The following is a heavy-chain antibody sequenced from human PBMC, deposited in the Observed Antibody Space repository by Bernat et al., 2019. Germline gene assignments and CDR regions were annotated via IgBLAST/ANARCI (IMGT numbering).Heavy chain of an antibody. J-gene: IGHJ5*01. CDR3: AGGGSWSDS. CDR2: IYYTGST. V-gene: IGHV4-59*11. Sequence: QVQLQESGPGLVKPSETLSLTCTVSGGSISSHYWSWIRQPPGKGLEWIGYIYYTGSTNYNPSLKSRVTISVDTSKNQFSLKLTSVTAADTAMYYGAGGGSWSDSWGQGTLVTVSS. CDR1: GGSISSHY. D-gene: IGHD3-16*01.